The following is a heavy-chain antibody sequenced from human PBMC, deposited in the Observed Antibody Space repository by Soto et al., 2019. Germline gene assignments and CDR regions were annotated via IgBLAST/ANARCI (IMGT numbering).Heavy chain of an antibody. Sequence: VGSLRLSCAASGFTFSNYAMSWVRQAPGKGLEWVSAISGTGGGTYYADSVKGRFTISRDNSKNTLFLQMNSLRAEDTAVYYCAKAPYDSSGYYYFDYWGQGTLVTVSS. V-gene: IGHV3-23*01. CDR2: ISGTGGGT. J-gene: IGHJ4*02. CDR3: AKAPYDSSGYYYFDY. D-gene: IGHD3-22*01. CDR1: GFTFSNYA.